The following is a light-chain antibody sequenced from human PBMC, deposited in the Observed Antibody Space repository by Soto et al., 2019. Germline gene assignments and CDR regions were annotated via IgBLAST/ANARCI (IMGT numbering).Light chain of an antibody. CDR2: NAS. Sequence: EIVLTQSPATLSLSPGERATLSCRASQRVTTYLAWYQQKPGQAPRLLMYTASSGATNASNRATGIPARFSGSGSGTDFSLTISSLEPEDFAVYYCQQRSNWVTFGGGTKVEIK. J-gene: IGKJ4*01. CDR1: QRVTTY. CDR3: QQRSNWVT. V-gene: IGKV3-11*01.